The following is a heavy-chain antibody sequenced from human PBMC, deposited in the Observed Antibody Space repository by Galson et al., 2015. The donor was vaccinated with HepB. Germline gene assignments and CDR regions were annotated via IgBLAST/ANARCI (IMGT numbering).Heavy chain of an antibody. CDR3: ASSSGYSYGRYYGMDV. J-gene: IGHJ6*02. Sequence: SVKVSCKASGGTFSSYAISWVRQAPGQGLEWMGGIIPIFGTANYAQKFQGRVTITADESTSTAYMELSSLRSEDTAVYYCASSSGYSYGRYYGMDVWGQGTTVTVSS. CDR2: IIPIFGTA. D-gene: IGHD5-18*01. V-gene: IGHV1-69*13. CDR1: GGTFSSYA.